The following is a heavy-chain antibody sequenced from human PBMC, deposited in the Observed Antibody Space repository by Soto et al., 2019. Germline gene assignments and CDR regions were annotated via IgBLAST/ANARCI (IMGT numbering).Heavy chain of an antibody. V-gene: IGHV1-3*01. CDR1: GYTFTSYA. Sequence: ASVKVSCKASGYTFTSYAMHWVRQAPGQRLEWMGWINAGNGNTKYSQKFQGRVTITRDTSASTAYMELSSLRSEDTAVYDGARSIVVLTALDYWGQGTLVPVAS. CDR3: ARSIVVLTALDY. D-gene: IGHD2-21*02. J-gene: IGHJ4*02. CDR2: INAGNGNT.